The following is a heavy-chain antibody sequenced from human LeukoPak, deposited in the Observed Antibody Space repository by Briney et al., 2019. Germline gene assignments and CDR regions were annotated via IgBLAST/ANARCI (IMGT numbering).Heavy chain of an antibody. D-gene: IGHD3-22*01. V-gene: IGHV1-69*06. J-gene: IGHJ6*03. CDR1: GGTFRSYA. Sequence: SVKVSCKASGGTFRSYAISWVRQAPGQGLEWMGGIIPMFGTANYTQRFQGRLTITADKSTNTAYMELSSLRSEDTAVYYCAREGGYYDSSGYPRDYYYYMDVWGKGTTVTVSS. CDR3: AREGGYYDSSGYPRDYYYYMDV. CDR2: IIPMFGTA.